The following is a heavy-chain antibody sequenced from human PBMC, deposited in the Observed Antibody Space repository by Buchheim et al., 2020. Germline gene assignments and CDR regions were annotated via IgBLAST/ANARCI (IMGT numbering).Heavy chain of an antibody. J-gene: IGHJ6*02. CDR3: ARGFPPYDYYYGMDV. V-gene: IGHV4-34*01. D-gene: IGHD2/OR15-2a*01. Sequence: QVQLQQWGAGLLKPSETLSLTCAVYGGSFSGYYWSWIRQPPGKGLEWIGEINHSGSTNYNPSLKSRVTIPVDTSKNQFSLKLSSVTAADTAVYYCARGFPPYDYYYGMDVWGQGTT. CDR2: INHSGST. CDR1: GGSFSGYY.